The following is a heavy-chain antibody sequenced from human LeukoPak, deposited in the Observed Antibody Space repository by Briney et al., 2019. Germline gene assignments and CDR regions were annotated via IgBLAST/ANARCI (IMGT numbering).Heavy chain of an antibody. CDR3: AREYGYYYDSSGPFDY. J-gene: IGHJ4*02. CDR2: INPNSGGT. CDR1: GYTFTGYY. V-gene: IGHV1-2*02. D-gene: IGHD3-22*01. Sequence: ASVKVSCKASGYTFTGYYMHWVRQAPGQGLEWMGWINPNSGGTNYAQKFQGRVTMTRDTSISTAYMELSRLRSGDTAVYYCAREYGYYYDSSGPFDYWGQGTLVTVSS.